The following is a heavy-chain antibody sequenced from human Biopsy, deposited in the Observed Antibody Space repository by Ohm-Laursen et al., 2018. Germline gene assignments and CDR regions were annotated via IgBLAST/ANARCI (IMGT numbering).Heavy chain of an antibody. D-gene: IGHD2-21*01. CDR1: GFTFSSYY. CDR3: ARSLWPEDY. Sequence: SLRLSCAASGFTFSSYYMSWVRLAPGKGLEWVANINQDGSVKNYVDSVKGRFTISRDKAENSVYLQMSSLRSEDTAVYYCARSLWPEDYWGQGTQVTVSS. J-gene: IGHJ4*02. V-gene: IGHV3-7*01. CDR2: INQDGSVK.